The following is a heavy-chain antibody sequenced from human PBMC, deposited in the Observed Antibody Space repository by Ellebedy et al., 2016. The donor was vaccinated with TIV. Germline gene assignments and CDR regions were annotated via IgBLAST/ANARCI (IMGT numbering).Heavy chain of an antibody. CDR2: ISGSGGST. Sequence: GESLKISXAASGFTFSSYAMSWVRQAPGKGLEWVSAISGSGGSTYYADSVKGRFTISRDNSKNTLYLQMNSLRAEDTAVYYCAKFYGSGSYALDYWGQGTLVTVSS. CDR1: GFTFSSYA. CDR3: AKFYGSGSYALDY. J-gene: IGHJ4*02. V-gene: IGHV3-23*01. D-gene: IGHD3-10*01.